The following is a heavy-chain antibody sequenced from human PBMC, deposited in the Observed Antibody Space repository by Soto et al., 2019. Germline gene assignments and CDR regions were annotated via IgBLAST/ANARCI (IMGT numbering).Heavy chain of an antibody. D-gene: IGHD3-22*01. Sequence: QMQLVQSGPEVKKPGTSVKVSCKASGFTFTSSAMQWVRQARGQRLEWIGWIVVGSGNTNYAQKFQERVTITRDMXXSTAYMELSSLRSEDTAVYYCAAGRSLGLLQWFDPWGQGTLVTVSS. CDR3: AAGRSLGLLQWFDP. J-gene: IGHJ5*02. CDR2: IVVGSGNT. CDR1: GFTFTSSA. V-gene: IGHV1-58*02.